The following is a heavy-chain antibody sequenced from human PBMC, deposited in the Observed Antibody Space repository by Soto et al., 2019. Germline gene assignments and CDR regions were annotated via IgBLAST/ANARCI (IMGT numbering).Heavy chain of an antibody. Sequence: ASVKVSCKASGYTFTSYDINWVRQATGQGLEWMGWMNPNSGNTGYAQKFQGRVTMTRNTSISTAYMELSSLRSEDTAVYYCARLVVVPAAVHNYYYYYYMDVWVKGTTVTVSS. CDR1: GYTFTSYD. J-gene: IGHJ6*03. CDR3: ARLVVVPAAVHNYYYYYYMDV. CDR2: MNPNSGNT. V-gene: IGHV1-8*01. D-gene: IGHD2-2*01.